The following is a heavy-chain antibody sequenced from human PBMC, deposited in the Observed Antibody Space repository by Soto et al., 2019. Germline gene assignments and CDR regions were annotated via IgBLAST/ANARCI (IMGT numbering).Heavy chain of an antibody. V-gene: IGHV4-34*01. CDR3: ARRGRGYYGSGKDFRLDV. J-gene: IGHJ6*02. CDR2: INHSGST. Sequence: GSLRLSCTASGFTFGDYAMSWIRQPPGKGLEWIGEINHSGSTNYNPSLKSRVTISVDTSKNQFSLKLSSVTAADTAVYYCARRGRGYYGSGKDFRLDVWGQGTTVTVSS. CDR1: GFTFGDYA. D-gene: IGHD3-10*01.